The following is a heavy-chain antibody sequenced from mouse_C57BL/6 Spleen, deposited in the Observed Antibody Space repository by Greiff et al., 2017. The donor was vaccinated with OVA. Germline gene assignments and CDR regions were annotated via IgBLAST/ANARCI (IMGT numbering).Heavy chain of an antibody. V-gene: IGHV1-74*01. CDR2: IHPSDSDT. D-gene: IGHD1-1*01. Sequence: QVHVKQPGAELVKPGASVKVSCKASGYTFTSYWMHWVKQRPGQGLEWIGRIHPSDSDTNYNQKFKGKATLTVDKSSSTAYMQLSSLTSEDSAVYYCEKQYYGSSPFDYWGQGTTLTVSS. CDR3: EKQYYGSSPFDY. CDR1: GYTFTSYW. J-gene: IGHJ2*01.